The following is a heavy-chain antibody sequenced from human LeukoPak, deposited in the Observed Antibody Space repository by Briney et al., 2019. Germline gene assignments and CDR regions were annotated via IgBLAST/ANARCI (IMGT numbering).Heavy chain of an antibody. J-gene: IGHJ4*02. Sequence: PSGTLTLTCAVSVGPISSSNGLSWVRPRPGKGLEWIGEMYYSGRTKYNPCHERLVPRSVHKSKHQVSLKLTPVTPGHPSLYDCARQLVAYYFDYWGQGTLVTVSS. CDR3: ARQLVAYYFDY. CDR1: VGPISSSNG. V-gene: IGHV4-4*02. CDR2: MYYSGRT. D-gene: IGHD5-12*01.